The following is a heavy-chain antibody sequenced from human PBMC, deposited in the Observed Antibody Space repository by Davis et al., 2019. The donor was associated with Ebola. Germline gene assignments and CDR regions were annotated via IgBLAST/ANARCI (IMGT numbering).Heavy chain of an antibody. CDR2: ISYNGDKT. CDR1: RFLFSTSV. D-gene: IGHD1-26*01. Sequence: GGSLSLSCTAPRFLFSTSVMHWVRQPPGKGLEWVAAISYNGDKTYYVDSVRGRFTISRDNSANTVYLQMHSLRPEDTAVYYCTRSLWKWDLGWPRNYFDYWGLGTQVIVSS. V-gene: IGHV3-30-3*01. J-gene: IGHJ4*02. CDR3: TRSLWKWDLGWPRNYFDY.